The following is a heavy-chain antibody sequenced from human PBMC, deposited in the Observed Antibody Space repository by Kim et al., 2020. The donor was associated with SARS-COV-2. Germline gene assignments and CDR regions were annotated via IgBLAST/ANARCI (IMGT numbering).Heavy chain of an antibody. CDR3: AKDRYYNNWPDAFDV. V-gene: IGHV3-23*01. Sequence: SVTGRFTSSSDNSKNILYLQMNGLRAEDTAVYYCAKDRYYNNWPDAFDVWGQGTMVTVSS. J-gene: IGHJ3*01. D-gene: IGHD3-22*01.